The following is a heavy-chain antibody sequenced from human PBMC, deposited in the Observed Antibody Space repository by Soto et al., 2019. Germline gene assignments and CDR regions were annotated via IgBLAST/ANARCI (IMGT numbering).Heavy chain of an antibody. CDR1: GGSISSSSYY. J-gene: IGHJ6*02. D-gene: IGHD1-1*01. CDR3: ARLERRRGYYYYYGMDV. Sequence: SETLSLTCTVSGGSISSSSYYWGWIRQPPGKGLEWIGSIYYSGSTYYNPSLKSRVTISVDTSKNQFSLKLSSVTAADTAVYYCARLERRRGYYYYYGMDVWGQGTTVTVSS. CDR2: IYYSGST. V-gene: IGHV4-39*01.